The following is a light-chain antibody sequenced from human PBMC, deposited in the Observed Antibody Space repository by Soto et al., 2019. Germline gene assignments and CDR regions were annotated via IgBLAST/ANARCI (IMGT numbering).Light chain of an antibody. CDR1: SSDVGGYNY. J-gene: IGLJ1*01. CDR2: EVS. V-gene: IGLV2-14*01. Sequence: QSVLTQPASVSGSPGQSITISCTGTSSDVGGYNYVSWYQQHPGKAPKLMIYEVSNRPSGVSNRFSGSKSGTTASLTISGLQAEDEADYYCSSYTRSSTQVFGTGTKPTVL. CDR3: SSYTRSSTQV.